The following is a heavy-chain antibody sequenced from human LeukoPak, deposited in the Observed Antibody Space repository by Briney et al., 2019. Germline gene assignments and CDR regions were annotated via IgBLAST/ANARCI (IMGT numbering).Heavy chain of an antibody. CDR1: GFTFSGYW. Sequence: QPGGSLSLSCAASGFTFSGYWMHWVRQAPGKGLEWVSRINIDGATTNYADSVKGRFIISRDNAKNTLHLQMNSLRADDTAVYYCVRGAVGTGVWFDPWGQGTLVTVSS. V-gene: IGHV3-74*01. CDR2: INIDGATT. D-gene: IGHD1-26*01. CDR3: VRGAVGTGVWFDP. J-gene: IGHJ5*02.